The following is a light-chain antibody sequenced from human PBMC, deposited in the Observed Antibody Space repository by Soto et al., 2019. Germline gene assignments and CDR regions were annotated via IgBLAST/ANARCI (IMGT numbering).Light chain of an antibody. J-gene: IGKJ1*01. V-gene: IGKV3-15*01. CDR1: QSVSSN. Sequence: EIVMTQSPATLSVSPGERATLSCRASQSVSSNLALYQQKPGQAPRLLIYGASTRATGIPARFSGSGSGTEFTLTISSLQSEDFAVYYCQQYNNWPLSTFGQGTKVEIK. CDR2: GAS. CDR3: QQYNNWPLST.